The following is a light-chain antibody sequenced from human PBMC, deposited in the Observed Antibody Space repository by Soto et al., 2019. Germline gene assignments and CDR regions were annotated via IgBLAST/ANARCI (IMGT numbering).Light chain of an antibody. Sequence: DIQMTQSPSTLSASVGDRVTITCRASQSISSWLAWYQQKPGKAPKLLIYKASSLESGVPSRFSGSGSGTEFTLTISSLKPDDFETYYSKQSFTFGPGTKVDIK. V-gene: IGKV1-5*03. J-gene: IGKJ3*01. CDR1: QSISSW. CDR3: KQSFT. CDR2: KAS.